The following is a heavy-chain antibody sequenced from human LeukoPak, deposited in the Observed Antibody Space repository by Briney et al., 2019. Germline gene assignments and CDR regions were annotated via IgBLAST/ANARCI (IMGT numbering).Heavy chain of an antibody. V-gene: IGHV3-74*01. Sequence: GGSLRLSCVASGFSLSGYWMYWVRQAPGKGLMYISRNNGDGSTTSYADSVRGRFTISRDNAKNTLYLQMNSLRAEDTAVYYCGRALYRGFDYWGQGTLVTVSS. CDR3: GRALYRGFDY. D-gene: IGHD1-26*01. CDR2: NNGDGSTT. J-gene: IGHJ4*02. CDR1: GFSLSGYW.